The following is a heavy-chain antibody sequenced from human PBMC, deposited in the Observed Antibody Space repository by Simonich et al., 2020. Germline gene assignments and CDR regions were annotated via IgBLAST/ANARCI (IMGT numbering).Heavy chain of an antibody. Sequence: QVQLQQWGAGLLKPSDTLSLTCAVYGGSFSGYYWNWIRQHPGKGLEWIGEINHSRSNHSNPPLKSRVPISVDTSKNQFSLKLSSVTAADPAVYYCARGLRVAAAGTDFQHWGQGTLVTVSS. CDR2: INHSRSN. V-gene: IGHV4-34*01. D-gene: IGHD6-13*01. CDR1: GGSFSGYY. CDR3: ARGLRVAAAGTDFQH. J-gene: IGHJ1*01.